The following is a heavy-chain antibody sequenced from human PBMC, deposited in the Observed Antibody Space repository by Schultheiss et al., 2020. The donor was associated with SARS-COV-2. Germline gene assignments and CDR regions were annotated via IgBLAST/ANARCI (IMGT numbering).Heavy chain of an antibody. CDR2: ISGSGGST. CDR1: GFTFSSYA. V-gene: IGHV3-23*01. D-gene: IGHD1-14*01. Sequence: GGSLRLSCAASGFTFSSYAMSWVRQAPGKGLEWVSAISGSGGSTYYADSVKGRFTISRDNSKKTLNLQMNSLTNEDTATYYCARLNRDTGDAFDIWGQGTVVTVSS. J-gene: IGHJ3*02. CDR3: ARLNRDTGDAFDI.